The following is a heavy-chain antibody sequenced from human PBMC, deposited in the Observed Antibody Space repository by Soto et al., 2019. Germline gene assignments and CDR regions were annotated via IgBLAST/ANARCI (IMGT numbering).Heavy chain of an antibody. CDR1: GFTFSIYA. J-gene: IGHJ1*01. V-gene: IGHV3-64D*06. CDR2: ISTNGGST. CDR3: AKAKDSSSWYPVYFQH. Sequence: PGGSLRLSWSASGFTFSIYAMPWVRQAPGKGLEYVSSISTNGGSTDYADSVKGRFTISRDNSKNTVYLQMSSLRAEDTAVYYCAKAKDSSSWYPVYFQHWGQGTLVTVSS. D-gene: IGHD6-13*01.